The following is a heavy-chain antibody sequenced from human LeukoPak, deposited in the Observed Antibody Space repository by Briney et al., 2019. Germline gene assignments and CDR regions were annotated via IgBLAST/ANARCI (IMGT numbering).Heavy chain of an antibody. J-gene: IGHJ6*03. V-gene: IGHV1-2*02. CDR3: ARLYSSRPYYYYYMDV. Sequence: ASVKVSCKASGYTFTGYYMHWVRQAPGQGLEWMGWINPNSGGTNYAQKLQGRVTITADKSTSTAYMELSSLRSEDTAVYYCARLYSSRPYYYYYMDVWGKGTTVTVSS. CDR1: GYTFTGYY. CDR2: INPNSGGT. D-gene: IGHD6-13*01.